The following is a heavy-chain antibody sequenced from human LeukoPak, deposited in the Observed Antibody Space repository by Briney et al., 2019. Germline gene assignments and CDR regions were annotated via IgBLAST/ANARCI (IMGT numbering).Heavy chain of an antibody. CDR2: IKQDGSEK. Sequence: GGSLRLSCAASGFTFSSYWMSWVRQAPGKGLEWVANIKQDGSEKYYVDSVKGRFTISRDNSKNTLYLQMNSLRAEDTAVYYCARDPEGFCSSTSCKDPDYYYYMDVWGKGTTVTVSS. D-gene: IGHD2-2*01. V-gene: IGHV3-7*01. CDR3: ARDPEGFCSSTSCKDPDYYYYMDV. J-gene: IGHJ6*03. CDR1: GFTFSSYW.